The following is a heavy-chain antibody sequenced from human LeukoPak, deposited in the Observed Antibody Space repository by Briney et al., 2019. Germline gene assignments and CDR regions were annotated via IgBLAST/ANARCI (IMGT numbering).Heavy chain of an antibody. CDR1: GGSFSGYY. D-gene: IGHD2-15*01. V-gene: IGHV4-34*01. J-gene: IGHJ4*02. CDR2: INHSGST. CDR3: AGSDNFDY. Sequence: PSETLSLTRAVYGGSFSGYYWSWIRQPPGKGLEWIGAINHSGSTNYNPSLKTRVTISVDTSKNQFSLKLSSVTAAETAVYYCAGSDNFDYWGEGTLVTVSS.